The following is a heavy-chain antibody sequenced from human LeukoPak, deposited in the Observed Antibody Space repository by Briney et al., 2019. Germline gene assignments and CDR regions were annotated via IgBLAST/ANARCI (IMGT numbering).Heavy chain of an antibody. D-gene: IGHD2-15*01. J-gene: IGHJ5*02. V-gene: IGHV1-2*06. CDR1: GYTFTGYY. Sequence: GASVKVFCKASGYTFTGYYMHWVRQAPGQGLEWMGRNNPNSGGTNYAQKFQGRVTMTRDTSISTAYMELSRLRSDDTAVYYCAAPGYCSGGSCYPNWFDPWGQGTLVTVSS. CDR3: AAPGYCSGGSCYPNWFDP. CDR2: NNPNSGGT.